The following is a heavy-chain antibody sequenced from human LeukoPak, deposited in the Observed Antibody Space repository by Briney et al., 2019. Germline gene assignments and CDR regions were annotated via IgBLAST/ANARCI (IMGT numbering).Heavy chain of an antibody. D-gene: IGHD5-18*01. J-gene: IGHJ4*02. V-gene: IGHV4-34*01. CDR2: INHSGST. Sequence: PSETLSLTCAVYGGSFSGYYWSWIRQPPGKGLEWIGEINHSGSTNYNPSLESRVTISVDTSKNQFSLKLSSVTAADTAVYHCARLVDTAMVVYFDYWGQGTLVTVSS. CDR1: GGSFSGYY. CDR3: ARLVDTAMVVYFDY.